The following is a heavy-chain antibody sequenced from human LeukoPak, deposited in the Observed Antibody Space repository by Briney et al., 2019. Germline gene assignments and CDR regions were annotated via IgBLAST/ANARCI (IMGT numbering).Heavy chain of an antibody. V-gene: IGHV3-23*01. D-gene: IGHD6-13*01. J-gene: IGHJ6*03. Sequence: GGSLRLSCAASGFTFSSYAMSWVRQAPGKGLEWVSAISGSGGSTYYADSVKGRFTISRDNSKNTLYLQMNSLRAEDTAVYYCARVQKQQLVRSRYYYMDVWGKGTTVTVSS. CDR2: ISGSGGST. CDR1: GFTFSSYA. CDR3: ARVQKQQLVRSRYYYMDV.